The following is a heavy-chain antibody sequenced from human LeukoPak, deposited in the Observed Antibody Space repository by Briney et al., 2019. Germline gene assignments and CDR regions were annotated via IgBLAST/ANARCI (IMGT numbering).Heavy chain of an antibody. D-gene: IGHD3-22*01. J-gene: IGHJ3*02. CDR3: ARCVTYYYDSRTPDAFDI. Sequence: KASDTLSLTCAVSGYSISSSNWWGWIRQPPGKGLEWIGYIYYSGGIYYNPSLKSRVTMSVDTSKNQFSLKLSSVTAVDTAVYYCARCVTYYYDSRTPDAFDIWGQGTMVTVS. CDR1: GYSISSSNW. V-gene: IGHV4-28*05. CDR2: IYYSGGI.